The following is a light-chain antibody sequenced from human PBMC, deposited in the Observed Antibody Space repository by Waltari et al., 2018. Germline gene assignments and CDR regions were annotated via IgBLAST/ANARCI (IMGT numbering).Light chain of an antibody. J-gene: IGLJ1*01. Sequence: QSALTQPRSVSGSPGQSVTISCTVTSRDVGGYHYVSCFQQHPGKVPKLLIYDVSERPSDVPDRFPGSKSANTASLTISGLQTEDEADYYCCSFAGSYTFVFGTGTRVTVL. CDR3: CSFAGSYTFV. V-gene: IGLV2-11*01. CDR2: DVS. CDR1: SRDVGGYHY.